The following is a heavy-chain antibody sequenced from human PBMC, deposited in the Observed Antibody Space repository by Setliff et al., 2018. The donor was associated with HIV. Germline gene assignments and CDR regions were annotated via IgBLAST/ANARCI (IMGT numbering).Heavy chain of an antibody. CDR1: RFTFTSAA. J-gene: IGHJ4*02. D-gene: IGHD3-22*01. CDR2: IVVGSGNT. CDR3: AVVLGDYYYDTTDYYYGGGLGY. Sequence: SVKVSCKASRFTFTSAAVQWVRQARGQRPEWIGWIVVGSGNTEYAQRFQERVTITRDMSTRTAYMELSSLRSEDTAVYYCAVVLGDYYYDTTDYYYGGGLGYGGQGTLVTVSS. V-gene: IGHV1-58*01.